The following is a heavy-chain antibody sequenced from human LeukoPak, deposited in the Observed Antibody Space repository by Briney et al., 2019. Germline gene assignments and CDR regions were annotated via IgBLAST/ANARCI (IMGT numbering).Heavy chain of an antibody. V-gene: IGHV1-8*03. CDR2: MNPNSGKT. CDR3: ARVLGYSSSQWYYFDS. D-gene: IGHD6-13*01. CDR1: AYTFSIYE. J-gene: IGHJ4*02. Sequence: GASVKVSCKASAYTFSIYEVNWVRQATGQGFEWMGWMNPNSGKTGYAQKFQGRVTITWDTSISTVYMELTSLRSEDTAVYYCARVLGYSSSQWYYFDSWGQGTLVTVSS.